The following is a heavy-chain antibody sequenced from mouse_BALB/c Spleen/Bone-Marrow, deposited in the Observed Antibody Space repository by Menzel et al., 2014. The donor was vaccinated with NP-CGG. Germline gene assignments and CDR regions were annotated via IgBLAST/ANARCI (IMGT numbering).Heavy chain of an antibody. CDR2: IDPRSGGT. CDR3: ARGGITTVVPYSMDY. Sequence: VKLQESGAELVRPGTSVKVSCKASGYAFTNYLIEWVKQRPGQGLEWIGVIDPRSGGTDYNEKFKGKAPLTADKSSSTAYMQLNSLTPGDSAVYFCARGGITTVVPYSMDYWGQGTSVTVSS. V-gene: IGHV1-54*03. J-gene: IGHJ4*01. D-gene: IGHD1-1*01. CDR1: GYAFTNYL.